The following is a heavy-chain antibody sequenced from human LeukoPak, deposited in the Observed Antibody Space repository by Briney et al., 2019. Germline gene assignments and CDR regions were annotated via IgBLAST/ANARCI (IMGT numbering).Heavy chain of an antibody. Sequence: PGGSLRLSCAASRFTFSSYSMNWVRQAPGEGLEWVAVISYDGGNKYYADSVKGRFTISRDNSKNTMYLQMNSLRAEDTAMYYCARDRGSGHSFDYWGQGTPVTVSS. CDR3: ARDRGSGHSFDY. CDR2: ISYDGGNK. J-gene: IGHJ4*02. CDR1: RFTFSSYS. V-gene: IGHV3-30*03.